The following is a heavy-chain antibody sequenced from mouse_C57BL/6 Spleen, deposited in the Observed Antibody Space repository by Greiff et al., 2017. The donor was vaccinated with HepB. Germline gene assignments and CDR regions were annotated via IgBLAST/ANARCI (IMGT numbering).Heavy chain of an antibody. CDR2: IYTGDGDT. D-gene: IGHD1-1*01. Sequence: QVQLQQSGAELVKPGASVKISCKASGYAFSSYWMNWVKQRPGKGLEWIGQIYTGDGDTNYNGKFKGKATLTADKSSSTAYMHLSSLPSEDSAVYFCASESLITTVVAPYYYAMDDWGQGTSVTVSS. V-gene: IGHV1-80*01. CDR3: ASESLITTVVAPYYYAMDD. CDR1: GYAFSSYW. J-gene: IGHJ4*01.